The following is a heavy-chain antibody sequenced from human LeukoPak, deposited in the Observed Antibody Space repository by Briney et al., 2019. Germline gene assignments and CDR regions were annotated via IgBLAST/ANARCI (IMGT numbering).Heavy chain of an antibody. CDR2: IYHSGYT. Sequence: SETLSLTCAVSGYSISSGYYWGWLRQPPGKVLEWIGTIYHSGYTYNNPSLKSRVTISVDTSKNQFSLKVSSVTAADTAMYYCAGYGYGGDYWGQGTLVTVSS. CDR3: AGYGYGGDY. CDR1: GYSISSGYY. D-gene: IGHD4-23*01. J-gene: IGHJ4*02. V-gene: IGHV4-38-2*01.